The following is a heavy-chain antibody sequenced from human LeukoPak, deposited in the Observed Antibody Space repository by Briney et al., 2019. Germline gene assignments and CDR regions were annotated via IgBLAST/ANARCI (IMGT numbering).Heavy chain of an antibody. CDR1: GHSIINSFY. CDR2: IYHSGAT. Sequence: PSETLSLTCTVSGHSIINSFYWGWIRQPPGKGLEWIGSIYHSGATYYNPSLKSRVTISLDTSKNQFSLKLNPVTAADTAVYHCARTADSSGFSPFQHWGQGTLVTVSS. D-gene: IGHD3-22*01. CDR3: ARTADSSGFSPFQH. J-gene: IGHJ1*01. V-gene: IGHV4-38-2*02.